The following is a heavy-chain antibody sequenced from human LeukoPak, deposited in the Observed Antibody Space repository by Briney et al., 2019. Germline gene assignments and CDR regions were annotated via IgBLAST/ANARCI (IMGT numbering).Heavy chain of an antibody. CDR3: ARVQSSGWYLASYFDY. V-gene: IGHV5-51*01. CDR2: NEPSVLDT. CDR1: GYSFPSYW. J-gene: IGHJ4*02. Sequence: GESLKISCKGLGYSFPSYWIGWVRQTPGKGMGWLGINEPSVLDTRYSPSFQGQVTISADKSISTAYLQWSSLKASDTAMYYCARVQSSGWYLASYFDYWGQGTLVTVSS. D-gene: IGHD6-19*01.